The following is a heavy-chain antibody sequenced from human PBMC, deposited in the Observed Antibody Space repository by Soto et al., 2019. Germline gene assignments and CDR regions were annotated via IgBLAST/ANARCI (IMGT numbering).Heavy chain of an antibody. Sequence: ETLSLTCSVSCGSISGSYWSWILHSPGKGLEWLGYVYYTGSTNYSPSLRSRVSISVDTSKNEFSLRLSSVTAADTAVYFCARSVAVPGAHIDYWGQGTQVTVSS. CDR2: VYYTGST. CDR3: ARSVAVPGAHIDY. D-gene: IGHD6-19*01. CDR1: CGSISGSY. J-gene: IGHJ4*02. V-gene: IGHV4-59*01.